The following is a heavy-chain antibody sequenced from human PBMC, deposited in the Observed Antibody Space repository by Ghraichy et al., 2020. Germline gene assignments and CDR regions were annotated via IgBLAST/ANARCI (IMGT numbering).Heavy chain of an antibody. CDR2: IKQEGSEK. CDR1: GFTFSSYW. CDR3: ARDLGGYSGYGKADY. V-gene: IGHV3-7*03. J-gene: IGHJ4*02. Sequence: GSLRLSCAASGFTFSSYWMSWVRQAPGKGLEWVANIKQEGSEKYYVDSVKGRFTISRDNAKNSLYLQMNSLRAEDTAVYYCARDLGGYSGYGKADYGGQGTLVTVSS. D-gene: IGHD5-12*01.